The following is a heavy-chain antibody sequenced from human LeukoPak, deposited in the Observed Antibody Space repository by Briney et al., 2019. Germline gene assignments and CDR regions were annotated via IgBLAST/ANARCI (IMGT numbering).Heavy chain of an antibody. CDR1: GFTFSSYG. CDR2: MSYDGTNI. J-gene: IGHJ4*02. D-gene: IGHD5-12*01. Sequence: PGGSLRLSCAASGFTFSSYGMHWVRQAPGKGLEWVTVMSYDGTNIHYADSVKGRFTISRDNSKNTLYLQMNSLRAEDTALYYCATGGPREWLRFYYWGQGTPVTVFS. CDR3: ATGGPREWLRFYY. V-gene: IGHV3-30*03.